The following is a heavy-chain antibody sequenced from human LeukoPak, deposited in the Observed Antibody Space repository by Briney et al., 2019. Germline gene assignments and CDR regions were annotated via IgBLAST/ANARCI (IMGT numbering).Heavy chain of an antibody. CDR1: GFTFSSYG. J-gene: IGHJ6*04. CDR2: IWYDGSNK. D-gene: IGHD3-10*01. Sequence: GRSLRLSCAASGFTFSSYGRHWVRQAPGKGLEWVAVIWYDGSNKYYADSVKGRFTISRDNSKNTLYLQMNSQRAEDTAVYYCARFYGSGSYYPTYGMDVWGKGTTVTVSS. CDR3: ARFYGSGSYYPTYGMDV. V-gene: IGHV3-33*01.